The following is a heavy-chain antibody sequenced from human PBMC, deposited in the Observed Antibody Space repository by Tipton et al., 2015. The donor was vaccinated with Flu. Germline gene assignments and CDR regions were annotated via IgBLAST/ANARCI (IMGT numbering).Heavy chain of an antibody. CDR1: GLTFDGYD. CDR2: ISWDGGST. Sequence: GSLRLSCAASGLTFDGYDMHWVRQAPGKGLEWASVISWDGGSTFYADSVRGRFTVSRDNSENSLHLQMSSLRAEDTALYYCATEVAWQGGGYYGMDVWGQGTTVTVSS. J-gene: IGHJ6*02. V-gene: IGHV3-43D*03. CDR3: ATEVAWQGGGYYGMDV. D-gene: IGHD1-26*01.